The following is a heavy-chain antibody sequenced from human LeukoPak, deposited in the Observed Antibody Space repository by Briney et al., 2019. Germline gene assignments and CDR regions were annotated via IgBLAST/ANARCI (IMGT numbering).Heavy chain of an antibody. CDR1: GGSISSYY. V-gene: IGHV4-4*07. CDR2: IYTSGST. CDR3: AREPRNYGMDV. J-gene: IGHJ6*02. Sequence: SETLSLTCTVSGGSISSYYWSWIRQPAGKGLEWIGRIYTSGSTNYTPSLNSRVTMSVDTSKNQFSLKLSSVTAADTAVYYCAREPRNYGMDVWGQGTTVTVSS.